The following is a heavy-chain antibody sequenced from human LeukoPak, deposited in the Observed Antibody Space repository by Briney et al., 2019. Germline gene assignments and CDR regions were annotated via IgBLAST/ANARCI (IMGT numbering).Heavy chain of an antibody. J-gene: IGHJ4*02. Sequence: GGSLRLSCAASGFTFSSYSMNWVRQAPGKGLEWVAYISTSVSYIYYADSVKGRFTISRDNAKNSLYLEMNSLRAEDTAVYHCARAKDYYDSSGRFFLDYWGQGTLVTVSS. CDR1: GFTFSSYS. CDR2: ISTSVSYI. V-gene: IGHV3-21*05. CDR3: ARAKDYYDSSGRFFLDY. D-gene: IGHD3-22*01.